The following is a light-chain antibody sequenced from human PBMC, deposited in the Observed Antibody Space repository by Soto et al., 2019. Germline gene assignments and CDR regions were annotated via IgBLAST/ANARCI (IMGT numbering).Light chain of an antibody. J-gene: IGKJ4*01. CDR1: QGISSY. CDR3: QQTRSYPST. Sequence: AIRMPQSPSSFSASTGDRVTITCRASQGISSYLAWYQQRPGKVPQLLIYETSILQSGVSSRFSGSGSGTDFTLTISSLQAEDFATYYCQQTRSYPSTFGGGTKVDI. V-gene: IGKV1-8*01. CDR2: ETS.